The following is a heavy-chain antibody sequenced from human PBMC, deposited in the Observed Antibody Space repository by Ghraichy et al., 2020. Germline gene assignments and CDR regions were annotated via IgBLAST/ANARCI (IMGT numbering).Heavy chain of an antibody. CDR1: GYTFTGYY. CDR3: ARNYYDSSGYFLAQDSFDY. Sequence: ASVKVSCKASGYTFTGYYMHWVRQAPGQVLEWMGWINPNSGGTNYAQKFQGRVTMTRDTSISTAYMELSRLRSDDTAVYYCARNYYDSSGYFLAQDSFDYWGQGTLVTVSS. CDR2: INPNSGGT. J-gene: IGHJ4*02. V-gene: IGHV1-2*02. D-gene: IGHD3-22*01.